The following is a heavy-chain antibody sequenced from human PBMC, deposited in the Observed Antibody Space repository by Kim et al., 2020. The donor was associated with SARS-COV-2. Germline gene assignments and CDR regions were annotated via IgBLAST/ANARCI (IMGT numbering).Heavy chain of an antibody. CDR3: ARRGTTYCPKSVACRPNWFDS. V-gene: IGHV3-11*03. D-gene: IGHD2-8*01. CDR2: VNGSGAHT. CDR1: GFTFSDYY. J-gene: IGHJ5*01. Sequence: GGSLRLSCIASGFTFSDYYMTWIRQAPGKGLEWISYVNGSGAHTNYADSVKGRFTISRDNAKNSLYLQMNILTAEDTALYYCARRGTTYCPKSVACRPNWFDSWGQGALVTVSS.